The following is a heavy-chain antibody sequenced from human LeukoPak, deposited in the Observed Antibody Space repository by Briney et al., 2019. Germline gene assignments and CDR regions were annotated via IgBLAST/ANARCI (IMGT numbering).Heavy chain of an antibody. D-gene: IGHD6-19*01. Sequence: TGGSLRLSCAASGFTLSSYAMSWVPPAPGKGLEWVSAISGSGGSTYYARSAKGRFTISRDNSKNTLYLQMNSLRAEDTAVYYCAKDGRSGWYFGGHFDYWGQGTLVTVSS. CDR1: GFTLSSYA. J-gene: IGHJ4*02. CDR2: ISGSGGST. CDR3: AKDGRSGWYFGGHFDY. V-gene: IGHV3-23*01.